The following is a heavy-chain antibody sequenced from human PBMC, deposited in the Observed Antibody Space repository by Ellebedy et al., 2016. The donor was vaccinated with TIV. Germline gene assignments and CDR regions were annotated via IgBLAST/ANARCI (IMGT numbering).Heavy chain of an antibody. J-gene: IGHJ5*02. CDR3: ARRAQGGDWFDP. D-gene: IGHD3-16*01. V-gene: IGHV3-53*01. CDR1: GFTVSSNY. Sequence: GESLKISCAASGFTVSSNYMSWVRQAPGKGLEWVSVIYSGGSTYYADSVKGRFTLSRDNSKNTLYLQMNSLRAEDTAVYYCARRAQGGDWFDPWGQGTLVTVSS. CDR2: IYSGGST.